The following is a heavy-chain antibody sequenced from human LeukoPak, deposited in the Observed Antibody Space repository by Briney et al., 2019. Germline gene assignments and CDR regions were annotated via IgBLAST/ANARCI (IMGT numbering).Heavy chain of an antibody. D-gene: IGHD2/OR15-2a*01. CDR1: GVSISTTNW. Sequence: SETLSLTCDVSGVSISTTNWWTWVRQPPGGGLEWIGEVHLNGRPHYSPSLESRVTMSVDMSENHISLQLTSVTAADTAVYYCAREGGFYRPLDYSGPGTLVIVSS. J-gene: IGHJ4*02. CDR2: VHLNGRP. CDR3: AREGGFYRPLDY. V-gene: IGHV4/OR15-8*01.